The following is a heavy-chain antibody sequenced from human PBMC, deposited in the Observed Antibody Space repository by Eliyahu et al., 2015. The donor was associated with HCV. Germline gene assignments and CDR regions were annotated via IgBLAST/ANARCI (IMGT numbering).Heavy chain of an antibody. V-gene: IGHV4-39*01. J-gene: IGHJ6*02. CDR3: ARHESNGWNLGLRNYGMDV. CDR2: SGTT. D-gene: IGHD1-1*01. Sequence: SGTTYYNPSLKSRVAMSVDTSKNQFSLKLSSVTAADTAVYYCARHESNGWNLGLRNYGMDVWGQGTTVTVSS.